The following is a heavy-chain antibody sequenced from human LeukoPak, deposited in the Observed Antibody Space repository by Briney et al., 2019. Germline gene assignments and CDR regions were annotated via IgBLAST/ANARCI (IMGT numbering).Heavy chain of an antibody. V-gene: IGHV1-69*13. CDR3: ARDQYQLLTGAFHY. CDR1: GGTFSSYA. CDR2: IIPIFGTA. J-gene: IGHJ4*02. D-gene: IGHD2-2*01. Sequence: ASVKVSCKASGGTFSSYAISWVRQAPGQGLEWMGGIIPIFGTANCAQKFQGRVTITADESTSTAYMELSSLRSEDTAVYYCARDQYQLLTGAFHYWGQGTLVTVSS.